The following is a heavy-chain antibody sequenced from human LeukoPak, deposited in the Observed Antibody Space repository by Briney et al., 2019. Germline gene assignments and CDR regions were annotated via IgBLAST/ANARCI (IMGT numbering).Heavy chain of an antibody. V-gene: IGHV3-21*01. CDR3: ARVSLGNNYGSGSYDY. CDR2: INSGSTYI. Sequence: GGSLSLSCAASGFTFSSYNMNWVRQAPGKGLEWASSINSGSTYINYADSVKGRFTISRDNAENSLYLQMSSLRAEDTAVYYCARVSLGNNYGSGSYDYWGQGTLVTVSS. CDR1: GFTFSSYN. D-gene: IGHD3-10*01. J-gene: IGHJ4*02.